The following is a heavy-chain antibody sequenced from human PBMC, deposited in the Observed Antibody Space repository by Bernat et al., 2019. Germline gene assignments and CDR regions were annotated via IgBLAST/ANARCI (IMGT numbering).Heavy chain of an antibody. CDR1: GFTVSSNY. CDR3: ARDYGDYEYYYYYGMDV. V-gene: IGHV3-66*01. J-gene: IGHJ6*02. CDR2: IYSGCRT. D-gene: IGHD4-17*01. Sequence: EVQLVESGGGLVQPGGSLRLSCAASGFTVSSNYMSWVRQAPGKGLEWVSVIYSGCRTYYADYAKGRFTISRDKSKNTLYLQMNSLRAEDTAVYYCARDYGDYEYYYYYGMDVWGQGTTVTVSS.